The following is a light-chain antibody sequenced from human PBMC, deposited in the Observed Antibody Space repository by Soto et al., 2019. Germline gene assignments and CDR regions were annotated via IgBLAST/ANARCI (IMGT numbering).Light chain of an antibody. CDR3: CSYAGSFTWV. Sequence: QSALTQPRSVSGSPGQSVTISCSGTSSDLGGYNYVSWYQHHLGKAPKLMIYDVTLRPSGVPDRFSGSKSGNTASLTISGLQAEDEADYYCCSYAGSFTWVFGGGTKLTVL. J-gene: IGLJ3*02. CDR2: DVT. CDR1: SSDLGGYNY. V-gene: IGLV2-11*01.